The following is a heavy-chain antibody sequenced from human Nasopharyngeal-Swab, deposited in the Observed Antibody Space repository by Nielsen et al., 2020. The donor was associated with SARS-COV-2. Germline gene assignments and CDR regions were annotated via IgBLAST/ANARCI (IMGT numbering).Heavy chain of an antibody. CDR3: ARDNSWYYYYYGMDV. V-gene: IGHV3-20*04. CDR1: GFSFDDYG. Sequence: GESLKISCAASGFSFDDYGMTWVRQGPGKGLEWVSTINWNGGSRTYADSVKGRFTISRDNSKNTLYLQMNSLRAEDTAVYYCARDNSWYYYYYGMDVWGQGTTVTVSS. CDR2: INWNGGSR. J-gene: IGHJ6*02. D-gene: IGHD6-13*01.